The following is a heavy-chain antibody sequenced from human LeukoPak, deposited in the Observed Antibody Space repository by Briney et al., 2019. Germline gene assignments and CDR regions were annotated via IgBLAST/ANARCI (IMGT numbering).Heavy chain of an antibody. J-gene: IGHJ3*02. D-gene: IGHD3-22*01. CDR2: IYYSGST. CDR3: ARDIYDSSGRRFDI. Sequence: SETLSLTCTVSGGSISSYYWSWIRQPPGKGLEWIGYIYYSGSTNYNPSLKSRVTISVDTSKNQFSLKLSSVTAADTAVYYCARDIYDSSGRRFDIWGQGTMVTVSS. CDR1: GGSISSYY. V-gene: IGHV4-59*01.